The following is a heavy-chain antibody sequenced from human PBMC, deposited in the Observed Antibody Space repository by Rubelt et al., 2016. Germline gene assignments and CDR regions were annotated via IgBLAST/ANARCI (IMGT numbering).Heavy chain of an antibody. D-gene: IGHD5-18*01. Sequence: SYAQKLQGRVTMTTDTSTSTAYMELRSLRSDDTAVYYCARDPALYVDTAMVTRSDYWGQGTLVTVSS. J-gene: IGHJ4*02. CDR3: ARDPALYVDTAMVTRSDY. V-gene: IGHV1-18*01.